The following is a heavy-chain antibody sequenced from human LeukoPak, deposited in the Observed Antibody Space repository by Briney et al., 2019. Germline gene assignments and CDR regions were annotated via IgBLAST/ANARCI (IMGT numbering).Heavy chain of an antibody. D-gene: IGHD4-17*01. CDR1: AYRSTSYC. CDR2: IYPGDSAT. Sequence: GETLKISCKGSAYRSTSYCIGWMRRMPGKGLEWMATIYPGDSATRYSPSFQCRGTISPARSIPTAYLQWSSLKASDTAMYYCARRLGTVTTQNWFDPWGQGTLVTVSS. CDR3: ARRLGTVTTQNWFDP. V-gene: IGHV5-51*01. J-gene: IGHJ5*02.